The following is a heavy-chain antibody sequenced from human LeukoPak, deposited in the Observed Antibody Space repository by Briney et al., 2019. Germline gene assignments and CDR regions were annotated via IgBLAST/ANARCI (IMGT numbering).Heavy chain of an antibody. CDR2: IRYDGSDK. J-gene: IGHJ4*02. CDR1: GFTFSSYE. V-gene: IGHV3-30*02. D-gene: IGHD1-26*01. Sequence: GGSLRLSCAASGFTFSSYEMNWVRRAPGKGLVWVAFIRYDGSDKYYAESVKGRFTISRDNSKNTLYLQMNSLRTEDTAVYYCAKANRGSYYGLGDYFDYWGQGTLVTVSS. CDR3: AKANRGSYYGLGDYFDY.